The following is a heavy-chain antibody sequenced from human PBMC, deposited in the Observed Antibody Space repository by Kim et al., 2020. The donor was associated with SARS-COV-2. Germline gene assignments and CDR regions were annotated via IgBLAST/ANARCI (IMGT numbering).Heavy chain of an antibody. CDR3: ARDGGYCSSTSCPANY. Sequence: GGSLRLSSAASGFTFSSYEMNWVRQAPGKGLERVSYISSSGSSIYYADPVKGRFNISRDNSKNSLYLQMNSLRAEDTAVYYCARDGGYCSSTSCPANYWGQGTLVTVSS. CDR2: ISSSGSSI. CDR1: GFTFSSYE. V-gene: IGHV3-48*03. D-gene: IGHD2-2*01. J-gene: IGHJ4*02.